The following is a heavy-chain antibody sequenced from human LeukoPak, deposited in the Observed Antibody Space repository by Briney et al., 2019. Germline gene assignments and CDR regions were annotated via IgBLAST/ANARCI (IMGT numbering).Heavy chain of an antibody. CDR3: ARGGYSSSWYNFEY. CDR2: IYYTGST. V-gene: IGHV4-59*01. Sequence: SETLSLTCTVSGGSLSSYYGSWVRQPPGKGLEWIGYIYYTGSTNYNPSLKSRVTISVDTSKNQFSLKLSSVTAADTAVYYCARGGYSSSWYNFEYWGQGTLVTVSS. J-gene: IGHJ4*02. D-gene: IGHD6-13*01. CDR1: GGSLSSYY.